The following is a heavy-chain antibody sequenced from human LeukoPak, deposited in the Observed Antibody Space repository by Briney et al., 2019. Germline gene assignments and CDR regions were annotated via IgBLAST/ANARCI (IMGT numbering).Heavy chain of an antibody. D-gene: IGHD2-15*01. Sequence: SETLSLTCTVSGGSISSYYWSWIRQPPGKGLEWIGYIYYSGSTNYNPSLKSRVTISVDTSKNQFSLKLSSVTAADTAVYYCARAATYYYYGMDVWGQGTTVTVSS. V-gene: IGHV4-59*01. J-gene: IGHJ6*02. CDR2: IYYSGST. CDR1: GGSISSYY. CDR3: ARAATYYYYGMDV.